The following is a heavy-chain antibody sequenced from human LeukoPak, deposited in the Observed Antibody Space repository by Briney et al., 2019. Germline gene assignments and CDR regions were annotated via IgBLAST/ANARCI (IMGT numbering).Heavy chain of an antibody. Sequence: GGSLRLSCAASGFTFRGYYMSWIRQSPGKGLEWVSYISSSGTTIYYADSVKGRFTISRDNAKNSLYLQMNSLRAEDTAVYYCARELNPVGATPDWFDPWGQGTLVTVSS. CDR1: GFTFRGYY. D-gene: IGHD1-26*01. CDR2: ISSSGTTI. J-gene: IGHJ5*02. CDR3: ARELNPVGATPDWFDP. V-gene: IGHV3-11*04.